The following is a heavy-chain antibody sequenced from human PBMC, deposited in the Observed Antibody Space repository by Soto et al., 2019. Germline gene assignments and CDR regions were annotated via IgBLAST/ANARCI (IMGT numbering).Heavy chain of an antibody. CDR1: GGSISSGDYY. CDR2: IYYSGST. Sequence: QVQLQESGPGLVKPSQTLSLTCIVSGGSISSGDYYWSWVRQPPGKGLEWIGYIYYSGSTYYNPALKRRVTIAPDTSKNQFSLRLSSVTAADTAVYYCARAKGLLTVTTSWFDPWGQGTLVTVSS. J-gene: IGHJ5*02. CDR3: ARAKGLLTVTTSWFDP. D-gene: IGHD4-17*01. V-gene: IGHV4-30-4*01.